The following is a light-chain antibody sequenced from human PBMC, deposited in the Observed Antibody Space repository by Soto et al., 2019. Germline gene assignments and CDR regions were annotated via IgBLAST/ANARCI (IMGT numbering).Light chain of an antibody. Sequence: DIQMTQSPSSLSASVGDRVTIICQASQDITNYLNWYQQKPGKAPNLLIHDSSHLKTGVTSRFSGSGPGTYFTFTIGSLQPEDIATYYCQQYDTLPLTCGQGTRLEIK. J-gene: IGKJ5*01. CDR2: DSS. CDR3: QQYDTLPLT. CDR1: QDITNY. V-gene: IGKV1-33*01.